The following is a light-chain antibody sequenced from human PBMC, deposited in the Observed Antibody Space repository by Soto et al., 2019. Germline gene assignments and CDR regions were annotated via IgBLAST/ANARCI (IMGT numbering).Light chain of an antibody. CDR1: QSVTNSY. Sequence: IVLTQYPATLSLSPGERATLSCGASQSVTNSYLAWYRQKPGQAPRLLLYGASSRATGVPDRFSGSGSGTDFTLTISRLEPEDFAVYYCQQYGTSPWTFGQGTKVDI. CDR2: GAS. V-gene: IGKV3-20*01. J-gene: IGKJ1*01. CDR3: QQYGTSPWT.